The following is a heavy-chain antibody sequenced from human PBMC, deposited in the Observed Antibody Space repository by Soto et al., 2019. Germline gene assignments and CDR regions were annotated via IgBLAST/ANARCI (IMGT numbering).Heavy chain of an antibody. CDR2: IYYSGST. CDR1: GVSISSYY. J-gene: IGHJ4*02. V-gene: IGHV4-59*08. CDR3: ASRYASCFDS. D-gene: IGHD2-2*01. Sequence: QVELQESGPGLVRPSETLSLTCTVPGVSISSYYWSWIRQPPGKELEWIGYIYYSGSTNYEPSLKRRVTITVDAPKNQSALKLSSVPAADTAVYYCASRYASCFDSWGQGTLVTVSS.